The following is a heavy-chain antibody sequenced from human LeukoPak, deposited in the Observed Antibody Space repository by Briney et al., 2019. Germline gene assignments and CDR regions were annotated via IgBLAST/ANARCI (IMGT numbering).Heavy chain of an antibody. CDR2: IWYDGSNK. V-gene: IGHV3-33*01. J-gene: IGHJ4*02. CDR3: ARADFDFWSGYHYSDY. D-gene: IGHD3-3*01. Sequence: GRSLRLSCAASGFTFSSYGMHWVRQAPGKGLEWVAVIWYDGSNKYYADSVKGRFTISRDNSKNTLYLQMNSLRAEDTAVYYCARADFDFWSGYHYSDYWGQGTLVTVSS. CDR1: GFTFSSYG.